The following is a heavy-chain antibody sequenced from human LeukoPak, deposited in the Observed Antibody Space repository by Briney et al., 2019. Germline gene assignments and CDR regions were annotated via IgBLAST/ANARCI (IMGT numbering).Heavy chain of an antibody. V-gene: IGHV3-23*01. D-gene: IGHD5-18*01. CDR3: ASDGSDTAMVN. J-gene: IGHJ4*02. CDR2: IGFGDDSA. CDR1: GFTFNNYA. Sequence: GGSLRLSCAASGFTFNNYAMSWVRQAPGKGLEWVSTIGFGDDSAYYADSVKGRFTISRDNSKNTLYLQMNSLRAEDTAVYYCASDGSDTAMVNWGQGTLVTVSS.